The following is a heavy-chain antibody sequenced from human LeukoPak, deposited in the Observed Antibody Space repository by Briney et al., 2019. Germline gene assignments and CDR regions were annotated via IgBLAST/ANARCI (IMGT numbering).Heavy chain of an antibody. V-gene: IGHV4-31*03. CDR3: ARTNIAVAGIIDY. Sequence: PSQTLSLTCTVSGGSISSGGYYWSWIRQHPGKGLEWIGYIYYSGSTYYNPSLKSRVTISVDTSKNQFSLKLSSVTAADTAVYYCARTNIAVAGIIDYWGQGTLVTVSS. CDR1: GGSISSGGYY. CDR2: IYYSGST. J-gene: IGHJ4*02. D-gene: IGHD6-13*01.